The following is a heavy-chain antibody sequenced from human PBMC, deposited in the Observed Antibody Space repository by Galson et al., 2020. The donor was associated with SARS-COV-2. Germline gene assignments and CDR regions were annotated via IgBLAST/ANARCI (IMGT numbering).Heavy chain of an antibody. D-gene: IGHD2-2*01. CDR2: IVVGSGNT. CDR3: AVPAASRTNFDY. CDR1: GFTFTSSA. J-gene: IGHJ4*02. Sequence: SVKVSCKASGFTFTSSAVQWVRQARGQRLEWIGWIVVGSGNTNYAQKFQERVTITRDMSTSTAYMELSSLRSEDTAVYYCAVPAASRTNFDYWGQGTLVTVSS. V-gene: IGHV1-58*01.